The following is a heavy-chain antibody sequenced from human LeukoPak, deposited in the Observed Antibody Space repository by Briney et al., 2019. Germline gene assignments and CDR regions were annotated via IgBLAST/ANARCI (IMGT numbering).Heavy chain of an antibody. V-gene: IGHV3-66*01. Sequence: PGGSLRLSCTASGFIVTNNYINWVRQAPGKGLEWVSHIYSGGSTYYADSAKGRFTISRDNSKNMVYLQMNSLRAEDTAMYYCARDPPAVLINTYGWGQGTLVTASS. J-gene: IGHJ4*02. CDR1: GFIVTNNY. CDR3: ARDPPAVLINTYG. D-gene: IGHD2-8*01. CDR2: IYSGGST.